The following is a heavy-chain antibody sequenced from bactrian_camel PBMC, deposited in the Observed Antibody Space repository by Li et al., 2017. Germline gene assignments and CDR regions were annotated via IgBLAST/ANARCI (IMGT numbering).Heavy chain of an antibody. Sequence: VQLVESGGGLVQPGGSLRLSCVASGFTFSRVDMSWIRQAPGKGLEWVSGINSRTDDSTVYAESVKGRFTISRDNAKGTVYLQLNTLKPEDTAVYYCAAAPTSWHFGYWGQGTQVTVS. CDR1: GFTFSRVD. CDR3: AAAPTSWHFGY. V-gene: IGHV3S40*01. CDR2: INSRTDDST. J-gene: IGHJ6*01. D-gene: IGHD6*01.